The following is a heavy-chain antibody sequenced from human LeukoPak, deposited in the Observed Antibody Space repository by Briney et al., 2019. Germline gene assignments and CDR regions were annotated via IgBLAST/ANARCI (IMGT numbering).Heavy chain of an antibody. CDR3: AKDRGY. CDR2: ISGSGDTT. J-gene: IGHJ4*02. V-gene: IGHV3-23*01. Sequence: GSLRLSCAASGLTFSTYGMTWVRLVPRKGLEWVSGISGSGDTTYYADSVKGRFTISRDNSKSTLYLQMNSLRVEDTAVYYCAKDRGYWGQGTLVTVSS. CDR1: GLTFSTYG.